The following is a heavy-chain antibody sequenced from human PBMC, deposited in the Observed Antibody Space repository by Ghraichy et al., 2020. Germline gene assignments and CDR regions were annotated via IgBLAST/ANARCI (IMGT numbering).Heavy chain of an antibody. Sequence: SETLSLTCSDSGGSIGSYYWSWIRQPAGKGLEWIGYIYHSGTANYNPSLRSRVTISVDTSQNQFSLNLRSVTAADTAVYYCARHMDLGGNSLYYGMDVWGRGTTVIVSS. D-gene: IGHD4-23*01. V-gene: IGHV4-59*08. CDR3: ARHMDLGGNSLYYGMDV. CDR1: GGSIGSYY. J-gene: IGHJ6*02. CDR2: IYHSGTA.